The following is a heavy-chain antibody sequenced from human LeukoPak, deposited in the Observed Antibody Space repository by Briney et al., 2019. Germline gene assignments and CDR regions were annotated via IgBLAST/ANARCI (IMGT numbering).Heavy chain of an antibody. CDR2: MYYTGST. J-gene: IGHJ4*02. Sequence: SETLSLTCIVSGGAISSGSYYWGWIRQPPGKGLEWIGSMYYTGSTYNSPSLKSRVTISVDTSKNQFSLKLTSVTAADTAVYYCARGIATVTTRNWGQGTLVTVSS. CDR3: ARGIATVTTRN. D-gene: IGHD4-17*01. V-gene: IGHV4-39*07. CDR1: GGAISSGSYY.